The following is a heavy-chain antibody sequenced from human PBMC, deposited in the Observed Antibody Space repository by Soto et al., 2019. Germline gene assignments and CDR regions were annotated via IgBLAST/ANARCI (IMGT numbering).Heavy chain of an antibody. CDR1: GFIFSSYT. J-gene: IGHJ4*02. D-gene: IGHD2-15*01. Sequence: EVQLVESGGGLVKPGGSLRLSCTASGFIFSSYTMNWVRQAPGKGLEWVSSISSSSSSIYYADSVKGRFTISRDNAQNSLYRQMNSLRAEGTAVYYGAKGFDIGDYWGQGTLVTVSS. V-gene: IGHV3-21*01. CDR3: AKGFDIGDY. CDR2: ISSSSSSI.